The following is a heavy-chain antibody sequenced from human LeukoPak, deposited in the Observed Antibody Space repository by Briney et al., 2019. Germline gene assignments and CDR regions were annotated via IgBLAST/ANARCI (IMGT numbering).Heavy chain of an antibody. J-gene: IGHJ4*02. CDR3: AKDLPPFCSGGSCYGLDS. D-gene: IGHD2-15*01. Sequence: GGSLRLSCTVSGFTVSSDSMSWVRQAPGKGLEWVSFIYSGGSTHYSDSVKGRFTISRDNSKNTLYLQMNSLRAEDTAVYYCAKDLPPFCSGGSCYGLDSWGQGTLVTVSS. V-gene: IGHV3-53*01. CDR2: IYSGGST. CDR1: GFTVSSDS.